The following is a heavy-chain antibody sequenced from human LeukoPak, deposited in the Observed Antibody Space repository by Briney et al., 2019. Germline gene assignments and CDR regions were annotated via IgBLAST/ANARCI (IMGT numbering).Heavy chain of an antibody. Sequence: GGTLRLSCSASGFTFSYYSMNWVRQAPGKGLEWVSSISSRSSYIYYEDSLKGRFTISRDNAKNSLYLQMTGLRVEDTAMYFCARDLGDIVLEPPSIHFDLWGRGTLVTVSS. CDR1: GFTFSYYS. D-gene: IGHD2-2*01. J-gene: IGHJ2*01. CDR2: ISSRSSYI. V-gene: IGHV3-21*01. CDR3: ARDLGDIVLEPPSIHFDL.